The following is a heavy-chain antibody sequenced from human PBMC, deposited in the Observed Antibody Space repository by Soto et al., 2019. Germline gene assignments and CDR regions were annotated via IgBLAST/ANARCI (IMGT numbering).Heavy chain of an antibody. CDR3: ARDEYYYASSGDYRFDQ. V-gene: IGHV3-23*01. CDR1: GFTLSNFA. J-gene: IGHJ4*02. Sequence: EVQVLESGGGLVQPGGSLRLSCAASGFTLSNFAMSWVRQAPGKGLEWVAVISDRGGSTDYAASVKGRFTISRDNSNNTVYLQMNNLRAEDTAVYYCARDEYYYASSGDYRFDQWGQGTLVTVSS. CDR2: ISDRGGST. D-gene: IGHD3-22*01.